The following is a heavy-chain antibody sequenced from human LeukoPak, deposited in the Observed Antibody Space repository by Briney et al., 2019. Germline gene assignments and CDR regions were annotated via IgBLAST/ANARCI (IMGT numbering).Heavy chain of an antibody. CDR3: AKDSLYGSGSYYNFYGMDV. Sequence: GGSLRLSCAASGFTFGSYGMHWVRQAPGKGLEWVAFIRYDGSNKYYADSVKGRFTISRDNSKNTLYLQMNSLRAEDTAVYYCAKDSLYGSGSYYNFYGMDVWGQGTTVTVSS. CDR1: GFTFGSYG. D-gene: IGHD3-10*01. V-gene: IGHV3-30*02. J-gene: IGHJ6*02. CDR2: IRYDGSNK.